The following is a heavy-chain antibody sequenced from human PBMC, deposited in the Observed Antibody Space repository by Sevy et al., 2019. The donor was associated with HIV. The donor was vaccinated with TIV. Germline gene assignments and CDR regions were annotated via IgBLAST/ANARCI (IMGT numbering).Heavy chain of an antibody. CDR3: AKEGYYYDSHSADWFDP. Sequence: GGSLRLSCAASGFNFSPYAIHWVRQAPGKGLEWVAVISKDGNSKEYAESVKGRFTISRDNSKNTLYLQMNSLRAEDTAVYFCAKEGYYYDSHSADWFDPWGQGTLVTVSS. V-gene: IGHV3-30*04. CDR1: GFNFSPYA. CDR2: ISKDGNSK. D-gene: IGHD3-22*01. J-gene: IGHJ5*02.